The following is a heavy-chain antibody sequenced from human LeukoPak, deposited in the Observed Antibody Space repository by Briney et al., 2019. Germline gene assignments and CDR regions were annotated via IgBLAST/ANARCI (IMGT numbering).Heavy chain of an antibody. V-gene: IGHV4-59*08. J-gene: IGHJ4*02. D-gene: IGHD4/OR15-4a*01. CDR1: GGSIRGYY. Sequence: SETLSLTCTVPGGSIRGYYWSWIRQPPGKALEWIGYINDSGSTDYNPSLKSRVTISLDTSNNQFSLKLSSVTAAETAIYYCARHLAARLGAARFLDYWGQGTLVTVSS. CDR2: INDSGST. CDR3: ARHLAARLGAARFLDY.